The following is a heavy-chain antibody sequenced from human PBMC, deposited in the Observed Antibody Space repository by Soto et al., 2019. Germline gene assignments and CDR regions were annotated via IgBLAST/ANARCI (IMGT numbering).Heavy chain of an antibody. J-gene: IGHJ4*02. V-gene: IGHV1-3*01. CDR3: ARGGYSGYESASY. D-gene: IGHD5-12*01. CDR1: GYTFTTYT. CDR2: INAGNGNT. Sequence: ASVKGSFKASGYTFTTYTIHWVRQAPGQRLEWMGWINAGNGNTKYSQMFQGRVTITRDTSASTGYMELSSLRSEDTAVYYCARGGYSGYESASYRGQGTLVTVSS.